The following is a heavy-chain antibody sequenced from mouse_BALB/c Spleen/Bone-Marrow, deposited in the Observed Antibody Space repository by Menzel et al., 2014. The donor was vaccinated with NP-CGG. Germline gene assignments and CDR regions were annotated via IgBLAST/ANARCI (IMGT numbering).Heavy chain of an antibody. CDR3: ARHRYYFDY. Sequence: EVKVVESWGGLVKPGGSLKLSCAASGFAFSSYDMSWVRQTPEKRLEWVAYISSGGGSTYYPDTVKGRFTISRDNAKNTLYLQTSSLKSEDTAMYYCARHRYYFDYWGQGTTLTVSS. J-gene: IGHJ2*01. CDR2: ISSGGGST. CDR1: GFAFSSYD. V-gene: IGHV5-12-1*01.